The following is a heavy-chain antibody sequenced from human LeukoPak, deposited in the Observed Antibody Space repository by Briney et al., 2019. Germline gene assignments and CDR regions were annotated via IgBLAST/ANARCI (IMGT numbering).Heavy chain of an antibody. CDR2: MNPNSGNT. CDR3: ASSYGSGRPYYMAV. D-gene: IGHD3-10*01. CDR1: GHTFTSYD. Sequence: ASVKVSCKASGHTFTSYDINWVRQATGQGLEWMGWMNPNSGNTGYAQKFQGRVTITRNTSISTAYMELSSLRSEDTAVYYCASSYGSGRPYYMAVWGKGTTVTVSS. V-gene: IGHV1-8*03. J-gene: IGHJ6*03.